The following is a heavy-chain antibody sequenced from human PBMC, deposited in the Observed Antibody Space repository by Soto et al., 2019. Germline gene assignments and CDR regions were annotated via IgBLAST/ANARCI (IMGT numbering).Heavy chain of an antibody. J-gene: IGHJ4*02. V-gene: IGHV1-69*06. CDR1: GGTFSSYA. Sequence: ASVKVSCKASGGTFSSYAISWVRQAPGQGLEWMGGIIPIFGTANYAQKFQGRVTITADKSTSTAYMELSSLRSEDTAVYYCARDYGDGSGSYYARFDYWGQGP. D-gene: IGHD3-10*01. CDR2: IIPIFGTA. CDR3: ARDYGDGSGSYYARFDY.